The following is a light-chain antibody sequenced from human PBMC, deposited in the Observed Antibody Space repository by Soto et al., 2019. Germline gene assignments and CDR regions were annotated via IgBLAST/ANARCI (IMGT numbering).Light chain of an antibody. CDR3: QQYSNWPRT. V-gene: IGKV3-15*01. J-gene: IGKJ1*01. CDR2: GAS. Sequence: EIVMTQSPATLSVSPGERATLSCRASETISSYLAWYQQRPGQAPRLLMFGASTRATGVSARFSGSGPGTEFTLTISSLQSEDFAIYYCQQYSNWPRTFGQGTKVDIK. CDR1: ETISSY.